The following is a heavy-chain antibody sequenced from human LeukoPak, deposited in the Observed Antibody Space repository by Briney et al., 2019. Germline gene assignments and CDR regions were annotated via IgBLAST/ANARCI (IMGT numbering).Heavy chain of an antibody. CDR3: ARVTLWFGELFGWFDP. J-gene: IGHJ5*02. Sequence: SETLSLTCTVSGGSISSSSYYWGWIRQPPGKGLEWIGSIYYSGSTYYNPSLKSRVTISVDTSKNQFSLKLSSVTAADTAVYYCARVTLWFGELFGWFDPWGQGTLVTVSS. V-gene: IGHV4-39*07. CDR2: IYYSGST. D-gene: IGHD3-10*01. CDR1: GGSISSSSYY.